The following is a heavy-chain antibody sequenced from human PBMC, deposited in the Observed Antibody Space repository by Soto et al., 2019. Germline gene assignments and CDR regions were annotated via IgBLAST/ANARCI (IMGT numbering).Heavy chain of an antibody. CDR2: IYSSGST. Sequence: PSETLFLTCPVSGGSINTGGYYWSWIRQHPGTGLEWIGYIYSSGSTYYNPSLKSRVTISVDTSKNQFSLKLSSVTAADTAVYYCARESPGGYHDLGNWFDPWGQGTLVTV. V-gene: IGHV4-31*03. CDR3: ARESPGGYHDLGNWFDP. CDR1: GGSINTGGYY. D-gene: IGHD3-22*01. J-gene: IGHJ5*01.